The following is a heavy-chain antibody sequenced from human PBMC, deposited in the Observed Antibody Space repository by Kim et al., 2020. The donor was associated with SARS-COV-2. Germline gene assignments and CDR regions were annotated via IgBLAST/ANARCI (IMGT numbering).Heavy chain of an antibody. Sequence: VDGRFTISSDTSKNALYLQMNSLRAEDTAVYYCAKDPTIVRGASPWYFDLWGRGTLVTVSS. CDR3: AKDPTIVRGASPWYFDL. V-gene: IGHV3-23*01. J-gene: IGHJ2*01. D-gene: IGHD3-10*01.